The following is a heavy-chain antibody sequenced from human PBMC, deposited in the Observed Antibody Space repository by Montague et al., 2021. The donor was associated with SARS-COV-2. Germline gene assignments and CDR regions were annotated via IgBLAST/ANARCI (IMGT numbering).Heavy chain of an antibody. J-gene: IGHJ4*02. CDR1: GASISSRSYY. CDR2: KYYSGST. V-gene: IGHV4-39*01. CDR3: ARHYSATLPAVY. Sequence: SETLSLTCTVSGASISSRSYYWGWIRQPPGKGLEWIGFKYYSGSTYYNPTLKSRVTISVDTSKNQFSLKVNSVTAADTAVYYCARHYSATLPAVYWGQGTLVTVSS. D-gene: IGHD2-15*01.